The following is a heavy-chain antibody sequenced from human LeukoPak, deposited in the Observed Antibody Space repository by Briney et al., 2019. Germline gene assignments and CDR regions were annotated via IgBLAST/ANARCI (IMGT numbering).Heavy chain of an antibody. CDR3: ARGTDVVVTARTPLDY. Sequence: SVKVSCKASGGTFSSYAISWVRQAPGQGLEWMGGIIPIFGTANYAQKFQGRVTITADKSTSTAYMELSSLRSEDTAVYYCARGTDVVVTARTPLDYWGQGTLVTVSS. D-gene: IGHD2-21*02. CDR1: GGTFSSYA. J-gene: IGHJ4*02. V-gene: IGHV1-69*06. CDR2: IIPIFGTA.